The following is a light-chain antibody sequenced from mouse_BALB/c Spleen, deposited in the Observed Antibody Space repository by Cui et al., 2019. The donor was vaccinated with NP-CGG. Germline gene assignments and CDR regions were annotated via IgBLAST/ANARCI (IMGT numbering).Light chain of an antibody. CDR1: TGAVTTSNY. J-gene: IGLJ1*01. V-gene: IGLV1*01. CDR2: GTN. Sequence: QAVVTQASSLTTSPGETVTLTCRPSTGAVTTSNYAHWVQEKPDHLFTGLIGGTNNRVPGVPARFSGSLIGDKAALTITGAQTEDEAIYFCALWYSNHWVFGGGTKLTVL. CDR3: ALWYSNHWV.